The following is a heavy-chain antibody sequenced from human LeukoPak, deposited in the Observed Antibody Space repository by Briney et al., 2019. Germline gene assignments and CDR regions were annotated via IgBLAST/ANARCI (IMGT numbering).Heavy chain of an antibody. V-gene: IGHV3-7*01. D-gene: IGHD2-21*02. J-gene: IGHJ4*02. CDR1: GFTITNYW. Sequence: PGGSLRLSCAVSGFTITNYWMSWVRQAPGKGLEWVASIKQDGSVEFYVDSVKGRFSISRDNAKNSLHLQMNSLRAEDTAVYYCATDRDNSDWQKRFDSWGQGTLVTVSS. CDR3: ATDRDNSDWQKRFDS. CDR2: IKQDGSVE.